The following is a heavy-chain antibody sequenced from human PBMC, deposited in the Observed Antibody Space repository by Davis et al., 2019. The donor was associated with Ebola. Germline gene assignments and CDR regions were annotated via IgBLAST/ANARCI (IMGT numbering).Heavy chain of an antibody. D-gene: IGHD3-3*01. CDR3: AREQTYYDFWSGYSLFDY. V-gene: IGHV3-48*02. CDR2: ISSSSSTI. Sequence: GESLKISCAASGFTFSSYSMNWVRQAPGKGLEWVSYISSSSSTIYYADSVKGRFTISRDNAKNSLYLQMNSLRDEDTAVYYCAREQTYYDFWSGYSLFDYWGQGTLVTVSS. J-gene: IGHJ4*02. CDR1: GFTFSSYS.